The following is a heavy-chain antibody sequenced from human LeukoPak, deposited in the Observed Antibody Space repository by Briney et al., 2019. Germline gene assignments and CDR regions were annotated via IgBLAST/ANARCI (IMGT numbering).Heavy chain of an antibody. CDR3: ARIGVVPAAIYPHEVDP. D-gene: IGHD2-2*02. Sequence: PGGSLRLSCAASGFTFSSYEMNWVRQAPGKGLEWVSYISSSGSTIYYADSVKGRFTISRDNAKNSLYLQMNSLRAEDTAVYYCARIGVVPAAIYPHEVDPWGQGTLVTVSS. V-gene: IGHV3-48*03. J-gene: IGHJ5*02. CDR2: ISSSGSTI. CDR1: GFTFSSYE.